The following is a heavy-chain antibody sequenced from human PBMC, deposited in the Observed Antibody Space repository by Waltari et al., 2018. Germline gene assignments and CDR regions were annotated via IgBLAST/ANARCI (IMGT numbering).Heavy chain of an antibody. CDR3: AREITMVRGVIRSISPFDP. D-gene: IGHD3-10*01. J-gene: IGHJ5*02. CDR2: IIPILGIA. V-gene: IGHV1-69*08. CDR1: GGTFSSYT. Sequence: QVQLVQSGAEVKKPGSSVKVSCKAPGGTFSSYTISWVRQAPGQGLEWMGRIIPILGIANYAQKFQGRVTITADKSTSTAYMELSSLRSEDTAVYYCAREITMVRGVIRSISPFDPWGQGTLVTVSS.